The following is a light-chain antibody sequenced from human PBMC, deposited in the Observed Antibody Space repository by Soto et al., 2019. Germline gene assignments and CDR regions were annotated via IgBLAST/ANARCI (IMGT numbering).Light chain of an antibody. V-gene: IGKV1-5*03. Sequence: DIQMTQSPSTLSASVGDKVTITCRASQSISSWLAWYQQKPGTAPQLLIYKASGLQSGVPSRFSGSGSGTNFTLTISGLQPDDFATYFCQQYNSYPLTFGGGTKLEIK. CDR1: QSISSW. J-gene: IGKJ4*01. CDR3: QQYNSYPLT. CDR2: KAS.